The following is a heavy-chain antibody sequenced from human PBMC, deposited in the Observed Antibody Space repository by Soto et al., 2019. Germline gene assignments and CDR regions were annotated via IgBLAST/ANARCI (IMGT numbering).Heavy chain of an antibody. D-gene: IGHD1-26*01. V-gene: IGHV3-23*01. CDR3: AKKCRGTYPFDY. Sequence: PGGSLRLSCAASAFTFSSYAMAWVRQAPGKGLEWVSSIAGSGGDISYADSVKGRFTISRDNSKNTLYLQMDSLRAEDTAIYYCAKKCRGTYPFDYWGQGTLVTVSS. CDR2: IAGSGGDI. CDR1: AFTFSSYA. J-gene: IGHJ4*02.